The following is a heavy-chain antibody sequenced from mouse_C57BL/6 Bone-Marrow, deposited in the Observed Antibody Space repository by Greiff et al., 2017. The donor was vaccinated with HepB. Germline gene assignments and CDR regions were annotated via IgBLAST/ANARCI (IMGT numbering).Heavy chain of an antibody. Sequence: QVQLQQSGAELMKPGASVKLSCKATGYTFTGYWIEWVKQRPGHGLEWIGEILPGSGSTNYNEKFKGKATFTADTSSNTAYMQLSSLTTEDSAIYYCALYYSNYWFAYWGQGTLVTVSA. CDR1: GYTFTGYW. J-gene: IGHJ3*01. V-gene: IGHV1-9*01. D-gene: IGHD2-5*01. CDR2: ILPGSGST. CDR3: ALYYSNYWFAY.